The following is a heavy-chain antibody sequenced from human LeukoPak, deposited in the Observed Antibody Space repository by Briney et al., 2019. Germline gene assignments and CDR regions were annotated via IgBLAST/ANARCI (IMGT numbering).Heavy chain of an antibody. V-gene: IGHV3-74*01. D-gene: IGHD6-19*01. CDR3: ARGKAVAGHDY. CDR1: GFTFSSYW. CDR2: INTDGSST. J-gene: IGHJ4*02. Sequence: GGSLRLSCAASGFTFSSYWMHWVRQAPGKGLVWVSRINTDGSSTSYADSVKGRFTISRDNAKNTLYLQMNSLRAEDTAVYYCARGKAVAGHDYWGQGTLVTVSS.